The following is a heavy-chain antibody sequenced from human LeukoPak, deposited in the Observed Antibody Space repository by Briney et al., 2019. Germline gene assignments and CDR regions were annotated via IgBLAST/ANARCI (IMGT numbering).Heavy chain of an antibody. D-gene: IGHD6-6*01. CDR1: GFTFSSYW. J-gene: IGHJ6*02. CDR3: ARDHGSSSVYYYYGMDV. Sequence: PGGSLRLSCAASGFTFSSYWMHWVRQAPGKGLVWVSRINSDGSSTSYADSVKGRFTISRDNAKNTLYLQMNSLRAGDTAVYYCARDHGSSSVYYYYGMDVWGQGTTVTVSS. CDR2: INSDGSST. V-gene: IGHV3-74*01.